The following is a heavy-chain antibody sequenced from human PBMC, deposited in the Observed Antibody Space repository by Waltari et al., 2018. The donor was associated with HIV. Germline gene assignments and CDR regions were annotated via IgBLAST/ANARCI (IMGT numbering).Heavy chain of an antibody. CDR1: GGPLSSHA. V-gene: IGHV1-69*01. Sequence: QVQLVPSGAEVQKPGSSVKVSCKASGGPLSSHAISWVGPAPGQGLEGMGGNIPIFGTANYAQKFQDRVTITADESRSTAYMEVSSLRSEDTAVYYCARDLELRYFDWSKSTFATFDYWGQGTLVTVSS. D-gene: IGHD3-9*01. CDR2: NIPIFGTA. CDR3: ARDLELRYFDWSKSTFATFDY. J-gene: IGHJ4*02.